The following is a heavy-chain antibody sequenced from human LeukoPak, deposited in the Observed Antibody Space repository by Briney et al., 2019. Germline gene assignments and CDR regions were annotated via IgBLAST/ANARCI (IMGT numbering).Heavy chain of an antibody. V-gene: IGHV1-69*01. D-gene: IGHD3-22*01. Sequence: SVKVSCKASGGTFSSYAISWVRQAPGQGLEWMGGIIPIFGTANYAQKFQGRVTITADESTSTAYMELSSLRSEDTAVYYCARDAVPYYYDSSGYWGYGMDVWGQGTTVTVSS. CDR1: GGTFSSYA. CDR2: IIPIFGTA. J-gene: IGHJ6*02. CDR3: ARDAVPYYYDSSGYWGYGMDV.